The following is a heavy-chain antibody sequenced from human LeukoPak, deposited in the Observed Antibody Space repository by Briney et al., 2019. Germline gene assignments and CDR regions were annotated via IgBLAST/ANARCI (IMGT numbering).Heavy chain of an antibody. CDR1: GFTFSSYW. Sequence: GSLRLSCAASGFTFSSYWMNWARQAPGKGLEWIGQISHSGSTNYNPSLKSRVTISVDTSKNQFSLKLSSVTAADTAVYYCARDGYYGSGSHTAYFEYWGQGTLVTVSS. V-gene: IGHV4-34*01. D-gene: IGHD3-10*01. J-gene: IGHJ4*02. CDR3: ARDGYYGSGSHTAYFEY. CDR2: ISHSGST.